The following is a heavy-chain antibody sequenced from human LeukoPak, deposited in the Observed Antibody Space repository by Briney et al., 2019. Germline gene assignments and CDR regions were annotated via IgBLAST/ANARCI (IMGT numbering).Heavy chain of an antibody. CDR1: GFTFSSYA. CDR2: ISGSGGST. J-gene: IGHJ4*02. D-gene: IGHD1-26*01. V-gene: IGHV3-23*01. Sequence: GGSLRLSCAASGFTFSSYAMSWVRQAPGKGLEWVSAISGSGGSTYYADSVKGRFTISRDNSKNTLYLQMNSLRAEDTPVYYCAKDPLISGSHRGYFDYWGQGTLVTVSS. CDR3: AKDPLISGSHRGYFDY.